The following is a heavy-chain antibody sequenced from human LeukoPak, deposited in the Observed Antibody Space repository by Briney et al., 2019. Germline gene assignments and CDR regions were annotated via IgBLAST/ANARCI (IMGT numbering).Heavy chain of an antibody. J-gene: IGHJ3*02. D-gene: IGHD3-16*01. CDR3: ARYGGADAFDI. V-gene: IGHV4-59*01. CDR2: IYYSGST. Sequence: PSETLSLTCTVSGGSISSYYWSWIRQPPGKGLEWIGYIYYSGSTNYNPSLKSRVTISVDTSKNQFSLKLGSVTAADTAVYYCARYGGADAFDIWGQGTMVTVSS. CDR1: GGSISSYY.